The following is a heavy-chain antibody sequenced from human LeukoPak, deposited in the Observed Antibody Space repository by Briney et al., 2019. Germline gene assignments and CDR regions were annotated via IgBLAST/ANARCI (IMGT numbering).Heavy chain of an antibody. V-gene: IGHV4-38-2*02. D-gene: IGHD5-12*01. CDR2: IYYSGST. CDR3: ARGRGYSGILRVQNYYYMDV. J-gene: IGHJ6*03. Sequence: PSETLSLTCTVSGYSISSGYYWAWIRPPPGKGLQWIGYIYYSGSTNYNPSLKSRVTISVDTSKNQFSLKLSSVTAADTAVYYCARGRGYSGILRVQNYYYMDVWGKGTTVTVSS. CDR1: GYSISSGYY.